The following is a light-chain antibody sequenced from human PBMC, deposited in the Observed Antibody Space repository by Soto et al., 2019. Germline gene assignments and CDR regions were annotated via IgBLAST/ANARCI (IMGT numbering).Light chain of an antibody. CDR2: HAS. Sequence: EIVMTQSPATLSVSPGERATLSCRASQSVSSNLAWYQQKPGQAPRLLIYHASTRATGIPARFSGSGSGTEFPLTIRSLQSEDFAVYYCQQYNKWPLPFGGGTKVEIK. V-gene: IGKV3-15*01. J-gene: IGKJ4*01. CDR1: QSVSSN. CDR3: QQYNKWPLP.